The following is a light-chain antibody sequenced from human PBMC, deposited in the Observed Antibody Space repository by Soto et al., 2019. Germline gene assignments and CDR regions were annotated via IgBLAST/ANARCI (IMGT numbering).Light chain of an antibody. CDR2: GSS. CDR1: QSVSNNY. V-gene: IGKV3-20*01. Sequence: EIVLTQSPGTLSLSPGERATLSCRASQSVSNNYLAWYRQKPGQAPRLLIYGSSTRATGIPDRFTGSGSGTDFTLTISRLEPEDFAVYYCQHYVTSLTTFGQGTK. CDR3: QHYVTSLTT. J-gene: IGKJ1*01.